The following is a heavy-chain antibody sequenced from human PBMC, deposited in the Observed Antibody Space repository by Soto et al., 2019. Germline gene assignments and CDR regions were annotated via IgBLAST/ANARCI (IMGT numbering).Heavy chain of an antibody. D-gene: IGHD1-1*01. J-gene: IGHJ4*02. CDR1: GGTFSSSA. V-gene: IGHV1-69*06. CDR3: ARGNHWNPDFDY. CDR2: IIPIFGTA. Sequence: QVQLVQSGAEVQKPGSSVKVSCKASGGTFSSSAISWVRQAPGQGLEWMGGIIPIFGTANYAQKFQGRVTITADKATSTAYMELSSLRFEDTAGYYCARGNHWNPDFDYWGQGTLVTVSS.